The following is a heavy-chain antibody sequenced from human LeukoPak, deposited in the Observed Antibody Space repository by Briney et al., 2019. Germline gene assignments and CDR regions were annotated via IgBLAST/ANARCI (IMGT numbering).Heavy chain of an antibody. V-gene: IGHV3-21*01. CDR1: GFTFSSYA. J-gene: IGHJ6*03. CDR2: ISDSGNYL. CDR3: ARDLHSGWPFCEFYYMDV. Sequence: GGSLRLSCAASGFTFSSYAMSWVRQAPGKGLEWVACISDSGNYLYYAESVKGRFTISRDNAKNSLFLQLNTLRTEDTALYFCARDLHSGWPFCEFYYMDVWGKGTTVTVSS. D-gene: IGHD6-19*01.